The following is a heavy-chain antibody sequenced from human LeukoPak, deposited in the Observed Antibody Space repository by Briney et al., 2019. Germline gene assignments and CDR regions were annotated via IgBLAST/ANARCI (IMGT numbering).Heavy chain of an antibody. Sequence: GRSLRLSCAASGFTFSSYAMSWVRQAPGKGLEWVSAISGSGGSTYYADSVKGRFTISRDNSKNTLYLQMNSLRAEDTAVYYCAKEGSSGWYPPWDYFDYWGQGTLVTVSS. V-gene: IGHV3-23*01. CDR3: AKEGSSGWYPPWDYFDY. CDR2: ISGSGGST. CDR1: GFTFSSYA. D-gene: IGHD6-19*01. J-gene: IGHJ4*02.